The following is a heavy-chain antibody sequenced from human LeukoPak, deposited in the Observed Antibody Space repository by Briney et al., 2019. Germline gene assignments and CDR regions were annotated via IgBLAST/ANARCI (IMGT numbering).Heavy chain of an antibody. CDR2: ISSSSGYI. CDR1: GFTFSSYS. CDR3: AKAQDIVVVPAAMDY. J-gene: IGHJ4*02. V-gene: IGHV3-21*01. D-gene: IGHD2-2*01. Sequence: GGSLRLSCAASGFTFSSYSMNWVRQAPGKGLEWVSSISSSSGYIYYVDSVKGRFTISRDNAKNSLYLQMNSLRAEDTAVYYCAKAQDIVVVPAAMDYWGQGTLVTVSS.